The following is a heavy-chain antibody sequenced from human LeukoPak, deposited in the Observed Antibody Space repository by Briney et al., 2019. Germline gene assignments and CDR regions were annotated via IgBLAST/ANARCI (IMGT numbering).Heavy chain of an antibody. CDR2: IYYSVST. Sequence: SETLSLTCTVSGGSISSSSYYWGWIRQPPGKGLEWIGSIYYSVSTYYNPSLKSRVTISVDTSKNQFSLKLSSVTAADTAVYYCARDRNQLRYFDWLSTNHYSWFDPWGQGTLVTVSS. CDR3: ARDRNQLRYFDWLSTNHYSWFDP. J-gene: IGHJ5*02. CDR1: GGSISSSSYY. D-gene: IGHD3-9*01. V-gene: IGHV4-39*07.